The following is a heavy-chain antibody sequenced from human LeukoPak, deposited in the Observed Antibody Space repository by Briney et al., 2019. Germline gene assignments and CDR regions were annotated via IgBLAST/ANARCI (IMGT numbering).Heavy chain of an antibody. J-gene: IGHJ5*02. CDR2: IYYSGST. Sequence: SETLSLTCTVSGGSISSYYWSWIRQPPGKGLEWIGYIYYSGSTNYNPSLKSRVTISVDTSKNQFSLKLNSVTAADTAVYYCAREGYSSRGWFDPWGQGTLVTVSS. CDR1: GGSISSYY. CDR3: AREGYSSRGWFDP. D-gene: IGHD6-13*01. V-gene: IGHV4-59*01.